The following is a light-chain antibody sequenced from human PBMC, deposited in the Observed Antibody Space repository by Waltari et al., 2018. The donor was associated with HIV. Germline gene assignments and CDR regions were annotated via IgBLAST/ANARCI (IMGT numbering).Light chain of an antibody. V-gene: IGKV1-33*01. CDR2: DAS. J-gene: IGKJ1*01. Sequence: DIQMTHSPSSLSASVGERFTITCQASQDINNYLNWYQQRPGTAPKLLIYDASNLEAGVPSRFSGSGSGAVFTLTISSLQPEDIATYYCQQYDTLLTFGRGTKVEIK. CDR1: QDINNY. CDR3: QQYDTLLT.